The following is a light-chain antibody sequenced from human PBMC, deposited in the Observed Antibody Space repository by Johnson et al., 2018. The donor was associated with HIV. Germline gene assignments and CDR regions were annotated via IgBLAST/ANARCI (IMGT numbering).Light chain of an antibody. Sequence: QSLLTQPPSVSAAPGQKVTISCSGSSSNIGNNYVSWYQQLPGTAPKLLIYDNNKRPSGIPDRFSGSKSGTSATLGITGLQTGDEADYYCGTWDSNLSAYVFGTGTNVTVL. CDR2: DNN. CDR3: GTWDSNLSAYV. V-gene: IGLV1-51*01. J-gene: IGLJ1*01. CDR1: SSNIGNNY.